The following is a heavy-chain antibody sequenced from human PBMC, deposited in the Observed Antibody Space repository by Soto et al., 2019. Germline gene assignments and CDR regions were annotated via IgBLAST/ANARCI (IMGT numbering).Heavy chain of an antibody. Sequence: HPGGSLRLSCAASGFTFSSYGMPWVRQAPGKXLXWVAVISYDGSNKYYEESLKGRLTIYRENSKNTLYLQMNSLRDEDTAVYYCARSNIGRTQSFYGDYDLDYWGQGTLVTVSS. V-gene: IGHV3-30-3*01. CDR2: ISYDGSNK. CDR3: ARSNIGRTQSFYGDYDLDY. J-gene: IGHJ4*02. CDR1: GFTFSSYG. D-gene: IGHD4-17*01.